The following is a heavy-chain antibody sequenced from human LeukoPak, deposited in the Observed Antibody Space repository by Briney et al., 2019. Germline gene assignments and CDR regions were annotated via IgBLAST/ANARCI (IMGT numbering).Heavy chain of an antibody. CDR1: GFTFSNYA. V-gene: IGHV3-23*01. CDR3: VKLRVVTARLLGAFDI. CDR2: ISASGTNT. Sequence: GGSLRLSCVASGFTFSNYAMSWVRQAPGKGLEWVSAISASGTNTYYAGSVRGRFTISRDNPKNTLYLQMNSLRVDDTAVYHRVKLRVVTARLLGAFDIWGQGTQVTVSS. D-gene: IGHD2-21*02. J-gene: IGHJ3*02.